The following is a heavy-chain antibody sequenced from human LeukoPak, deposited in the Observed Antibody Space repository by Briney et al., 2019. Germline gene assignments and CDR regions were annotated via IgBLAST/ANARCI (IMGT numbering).Heavy chain of an antibody. D-gene: IGHD3-10*01. V-gene: IGHV4-34*01. CDR2: INHSGST. CDR3: ARGPARRGYYGSGSYAAFDY. Sequence: SETLSLTCAVYGGSFSGYYWSWIRQPPGKGLEWIGEINHSGSTNYNPSLKSRVTISVDTSKNQFSLKLSSVTAADTAVYYCARGPARRGYYGSGSYAAFDYWGQGTLVTVSS. CDR1: GGSFSGYY. J-gene: IGHJ4*02.